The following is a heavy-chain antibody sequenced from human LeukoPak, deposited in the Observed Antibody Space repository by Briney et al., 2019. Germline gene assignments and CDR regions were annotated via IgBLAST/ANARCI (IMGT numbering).Heavy chain of an antibody. CDR1: GYTFTSYY. D-gene: IGHD3-10*01. CDR2: INPSGGST. CDR3: ARGSPYGSGSYNWFDP. J-gene: IGHJ5*02. V-gene: IGHV1-46*01. Sequence: ASVKVSCKASGYTFTSYYMHWVRQAPGQGLEWMGIINPSGGSTSYAQKFQGRVTMTRDTSTSTVYMELSSLRSEDTAVYYCARGSPYGSGSYNWFDPWGQGTLVTVSS.